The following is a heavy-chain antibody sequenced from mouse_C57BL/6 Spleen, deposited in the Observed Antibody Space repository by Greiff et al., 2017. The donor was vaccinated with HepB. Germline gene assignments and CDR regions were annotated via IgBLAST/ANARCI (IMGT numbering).Heavy chain of an antibody. CDR1: GFNIKDDY. J-gene: IGHJ2*01. CDR3: TTSSGYGY. D-gene: IGHD3-2*02. Sequence: EVKLMESGAELVRPGASVKLSCTASGFNIKDDYMHWVKQRPEQGLEWIGWIDPENGDTEYASKFQGKATITADTSSNTAYLQLSSLTSEDTAVYYFTTSSGYGYGGQGTTLTVPS. CDR2: IDPENGDT. V-gene: IGHV14-4*01.